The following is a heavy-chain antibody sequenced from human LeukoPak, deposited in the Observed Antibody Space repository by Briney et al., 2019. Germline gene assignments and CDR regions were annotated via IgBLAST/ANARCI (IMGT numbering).Heavy chain of an antibody. V-gene: IGHV4-59*01. J-gene: IGHJ4*02. CDR3: ARSSGAYRSFDY. CDR1: GGSISSYY. Sequence: PSETLSLTCTVSGGSISSYYWSWIRQPPGKGLEWIGYIYYSGTTDYNPSLKSRVTISVDTSNNQVSLKVSSVTAADTAVYYCARSSGAYRSFDYWGQGTLVPVSS. CDR2: IYYSGTT. D-gene: IGHD1-26*01.